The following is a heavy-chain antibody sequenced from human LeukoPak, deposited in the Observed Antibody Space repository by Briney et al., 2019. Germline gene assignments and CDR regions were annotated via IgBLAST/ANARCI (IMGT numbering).Heavy chain of an antibody. CDR2: IYENGDT. CDR1: GFTFRSHA. J-gene: IGHJ2*01. D-gene: IGHD3-3*02. CDR3: ARDSTGYWYFDL. V-gene: IGHV3-53*01. Sequence: GGSLRLSCVGSGFTFRSHAMSWVRQAPEKGLEFVSGIYENGDTHYADSVKGRFTISRDNSKNTLYLQMNSLRAEDTAVYYCARDSTGYWYFDLWGRGTLVSVSS.